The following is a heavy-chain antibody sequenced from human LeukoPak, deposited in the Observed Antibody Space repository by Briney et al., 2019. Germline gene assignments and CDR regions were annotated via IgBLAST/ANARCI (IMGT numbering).Heavy chain of an antibody. J-gene: IGHJ6*02. CDR3: AREGITIFGVARPHYYYKGLDV. D-gene: IGHD3-3*01. V-gene: IGHV3-7*01. Sequence: GGSLRLSCAASGFIFSRNWISWVRQAPGKGLEWVANIKEDGSEKHYVDSVKGRFTISRDNAKNSLHLHMSSLRVEDTAVYYCAREGITIFGVARPHYYYKGLDVWGQGTTVTVSS. CDR2: IKEDGSEK. CDR1: GFIFSRNW.